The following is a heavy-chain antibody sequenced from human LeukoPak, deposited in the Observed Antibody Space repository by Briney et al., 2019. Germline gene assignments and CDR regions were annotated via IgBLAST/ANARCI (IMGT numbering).Heavy chain of an antibody. CDR1: GYTFTGYY. Sequence: ASVKVSCKASGYTFTGYYMHWVRQAPGQGLEWMGWINPNSGGTNYAQKFQGRVTMTRDTSISTAYMELSRLRSDDTAVYYCARDGVPGNGDFWSGYYNYWGQGTLVTVSS. CDR2: INPNSGGT. CDR3: ARDGVPGNGDFWSGYYNY. V-gene: IGHV1-2*02. D-gene: IGHD3-3*01. J-gene: IGHJ4*02.